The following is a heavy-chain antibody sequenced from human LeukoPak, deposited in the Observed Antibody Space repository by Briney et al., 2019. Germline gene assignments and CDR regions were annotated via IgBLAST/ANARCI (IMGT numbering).Heavy chain of an antibody. D-gene: IGHD2-2*01. Sequence: SETLSLTCTVSGGSISSYYWSWIRQPPGKGLEWIGYIYYSGSTNYNPSLKSRVTISVDTSKNQFSPKLNSVTAADTAVYYCARGLVPPAHYWGQGTLVTVSS. CDR3: ARGLVPPAHY. CDR1: GGSISSYY. V-gene: IGHV4-59*01. CDR2: IYYSGST. J-gene: IGHJ4*02.